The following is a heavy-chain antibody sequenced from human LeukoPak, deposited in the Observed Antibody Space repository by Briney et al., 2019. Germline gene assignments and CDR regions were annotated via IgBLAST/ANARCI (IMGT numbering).Heavy chain of an antibody. CDR1: GFTFSSYG. J-gene: IGHJ4*02. CDR2: ISYDGSNK. Sequence: GRSLRLSCAASGFTFSSYGMHWVRQAPGKGLEWVAVISYDGSNKYYADSVKGRFTISRDNSKNTLYLQMNSLRAEDTAVYYCAKDLSRRAVAAPDYWGQGTLVTVSS. CDR3: AKDLSRRAVAAPDY. D-gene: IGHD6-19*01. V-gene: IGHV3-30*18.